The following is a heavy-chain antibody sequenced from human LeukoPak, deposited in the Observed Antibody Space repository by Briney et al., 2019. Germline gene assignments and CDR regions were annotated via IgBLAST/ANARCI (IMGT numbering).Heavy chain of an antibody. V-gene: IGHV4-30-2*01. D-gene: IGHD3-10*01. CDR1: GGSISSGDYS. CDR2: IYHSGST. J-gene: IGHJ4*02. CDR3: AVSYGSGSYDY. Sequence: SETLSLTCAVSGGSISSGDYSWSWIRQPPGKGLEWIGYIYHSGSTYYNPSLKSRVTLSVDRSKNQFSLKLNSVTAADTAVYFCAVSYGSGSYDYWGQGTLVTVSS.